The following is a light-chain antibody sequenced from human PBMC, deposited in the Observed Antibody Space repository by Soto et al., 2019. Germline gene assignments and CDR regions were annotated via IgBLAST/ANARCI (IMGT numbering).Light chain of an antibody. Sequence: DIQMTQSPSTLSASVGDRVTITCRASQSIVRWLAWYQQKPGKAPRLLIYDASSLESGVPSRFSGSGSGTEFTLTISRLQPDDFATYYCQQSNGYSGTFGQGPKLEIK. J-gene: IGKJ2*01. CDR3: QQSNGYSGT. V-gene: IGKV1-5*01. CDR2: DAS. CDR1: QSIVRW.